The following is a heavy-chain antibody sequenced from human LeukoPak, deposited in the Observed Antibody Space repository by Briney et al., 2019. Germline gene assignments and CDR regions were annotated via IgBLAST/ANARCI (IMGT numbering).Heavy chain of an antibody. CDR3: ARDLVGASYY. CDR1: GFTFGTFW. Sequence: GGSLRLSCAASGFTFGTFWMSWVRQSPGKGLEWVANINRDGSERYYVDSVKGRFTISSDNARNSLYLEMNSLRAEDSGVYYCARDLVGASYYWGQGTQVTV. D-gene: IGHD1-26*01. CDR2: INRDGSER. V-gene: IGHV3-7*03. J-gene: IGHJ4*02.